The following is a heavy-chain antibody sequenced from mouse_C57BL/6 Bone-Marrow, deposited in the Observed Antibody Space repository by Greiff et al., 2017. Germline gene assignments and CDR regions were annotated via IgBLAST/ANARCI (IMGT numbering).Heavy chain of an antibody. CDR3: ARSGDDYDWFAY. D-gene: IGHD2-4*01. V-gene: IGHV1-82*01. J-gene: IGHJ3*01. Sequence: VQLQESGPELVKPGASVKISCKASGYAFSSSWMNWVKQRPGKGLEWIGRIYPGDGDTNYNGKFKGKATLTADKSSSTAYMQLSSLTSEDSAVYFCARSGDDYDWFAYWGQGTLVTVSA. CDR2: IYPGDGDT. CDR1: GYAFSSSW.